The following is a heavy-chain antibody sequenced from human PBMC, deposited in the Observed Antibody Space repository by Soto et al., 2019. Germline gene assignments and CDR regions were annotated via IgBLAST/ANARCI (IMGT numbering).Heavy chain of an antibody. CDR2: ISAYNGNT. J-gene: IGHJ4*02. Sequence: QVQLVQSGAEVKKPGASVKVSCKASGYTFTSYGISWVRQAPGQGLEWMGWISAYNGNTNYAQKLQGRVTMTTDTSTSTAYMELRSLRSDDTAVYYCARVGVSRGYQLLYAYGDYVQRAPFDYWGQGTLVTVSS. V-gene: IGHV1-18*01. D-gene: IGHD2-2*02. CDR3: ARVGVSRGYQLLYAYGDYVQRAPFDY. CDR1: GYTFTSYG.